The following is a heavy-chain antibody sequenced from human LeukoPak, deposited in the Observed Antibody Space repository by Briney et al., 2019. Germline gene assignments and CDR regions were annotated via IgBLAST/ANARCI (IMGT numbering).Heavy chain of an antibody. V-gene: IGHV3-73*01. D-gene: IGHD3-10*01. CDR1: GFTFSSSA. CDR2: IRSKGNSYAT. CDR3: AKAHVTMVRGVISQPGYYFDY. Sequence: TGGSLRLSCAASGFTFSSSAMHWVRQASGKGLEWVGRIRSKGNSYATAYAASVKGRFTISRDDSKNTAYLQMNSLKTEDTAVYYCAKAHVTMVRGVISQPGYYFDYWGQGTLVTVSS. J-gene: IGHJ4*02.